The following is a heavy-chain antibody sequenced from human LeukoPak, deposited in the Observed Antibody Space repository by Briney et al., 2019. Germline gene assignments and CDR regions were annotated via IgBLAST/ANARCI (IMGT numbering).Heavy chain of an antibody. CDR3: AAFAAGVTPHNWFDP. CDR2: INPNNGGT. CDR1: GYTFIYYY. V-gene: IGHV1-2*02. D-gene: IGHD3-10*01. J-gene: IGHJ5*02. Sequence: ASVKVSCNGSGYTFIYYYMHWVRHRPGQGLEWKGWINPNNGGTNYARKFQGRVTMTRDTSISTAYMELSSLTSDDTAIYYCAAFAAGVTPHNWFDPRGQGTLVTVSS.